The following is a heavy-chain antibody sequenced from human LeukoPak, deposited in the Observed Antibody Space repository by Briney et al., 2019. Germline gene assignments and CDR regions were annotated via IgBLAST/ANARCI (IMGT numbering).Heavy chain of an antibody. CDR2: ISGSGGST. J-gene: IGHJ4*02. CDR1: GFTFSSYA. D-gene: IGHD3-22*01. CDR3: AKGHYYDSSGSDY. Sequence: GGSLRLSCAASGFTFSSYAMSWVRQAPGKGLEWVSAISGSGGSTYYADSVKGRFTISRDNPKNTLYLQMNSLRAEDTAVYYCAKGHYYDSSGSDYWGQGTLVTVSS. V-gene: IGHV3-23*01.